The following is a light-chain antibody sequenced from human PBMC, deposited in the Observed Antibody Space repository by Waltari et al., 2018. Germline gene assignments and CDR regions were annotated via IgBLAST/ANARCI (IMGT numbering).Light chain of an antibody. CDR1: QSISSN. J-gene: IGKJ1*01. V-gene: IGKV1-39*01. CDR3: QQSYSTPWT. Sequence: DIQMTQSPSSLSASVGDRATITCRASQSISSNLNWYQQKPGKAPKLLIYAASSLQSGVPSRVSGSGSGTDFTLAISSLQPEDFATYYCQQSYSTPWTFGQGTKVEIK. CDR2: AAS.